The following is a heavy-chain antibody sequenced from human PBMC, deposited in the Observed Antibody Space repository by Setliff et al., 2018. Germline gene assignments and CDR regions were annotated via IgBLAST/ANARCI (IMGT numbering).Heavy chain of an antibody. Sequence: SETLSLTCSVTGGSMTDFFWSWIRQPAGKGLEWIGHIDPSGNTNYSPSLKSRVTISGDTSKNQFSLKLTSVTAADTAVYYCARGNSRSSVWYVVPHFDYWGQGTLVTVSS. V-gene: IGHV4-4*07. CDR1: GGSMTDFF. J-gene: IGHJ4*02. CDR3: ARGNSRSSVWYVVPHFDY. D-gene: IGHD6-19*01. CDR2: IDPSGNT.